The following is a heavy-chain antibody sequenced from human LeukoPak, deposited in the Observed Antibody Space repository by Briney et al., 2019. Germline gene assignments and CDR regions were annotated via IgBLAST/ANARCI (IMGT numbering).Heavy chain of an antibody. CDR1: GGSISNYL. Sequence: SETLSLTCTVSGGSISNYLWSWIRQPPGKGLEWIGYIYYSGSTYYNPSLKSRVTISVDTSKNQFSLKLSSVTAADTAVYYCARRVIMSATGVPDTWLDPWGQGILVTVSS. CDR3: ARRVIMSATGVPDTWLDP. V-gene: IGHV4-59*08. CDR2: IYYSGST. J-gene: IGHJ5*02. D-gene: IGHD2-8*02.